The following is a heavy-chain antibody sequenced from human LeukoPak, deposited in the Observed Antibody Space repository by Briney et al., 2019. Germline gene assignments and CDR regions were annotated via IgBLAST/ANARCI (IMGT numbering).Heavy chain of an antibody. CDR3: ARGFGYYYDSSGPRKNWFDP. CDR2: IYYSGST. D-gene: IGHD3-22*01. CDR1: GGSISSGGYY. Sequence: PSQTLSLTCTVSGGSISSGGYYWSWIRQHPGKGLEWIGYIYYSGSTYYNPSLKSRVTISVDTSKNQFSLKLSSVTAADTAVYYCARGFGYYYDSSGPRKNWFDPWGQGTLVTVSS. V-gene: IGHV4-31*03. J-gene: IGHJ5*02.